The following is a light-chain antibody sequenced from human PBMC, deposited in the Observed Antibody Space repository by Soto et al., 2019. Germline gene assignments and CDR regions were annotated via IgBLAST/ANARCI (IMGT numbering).Light chain of an antibody. V-gene: IGKV3-11*01. CDR3: QQRGKWPWT. J-gene: IGKJ1*01. CDR1: QSVSSY. Sequence: EIVLTQSPATLSLSPGERVTLSCRASQSVSSYLTWYQQKPGQAPRLLIYDASNRASGIPARFSGSGSGTEFTLTISVLEPEAFAVYYCQQRGKWPWTFGQGTKVEIK. CDR2: DAS.